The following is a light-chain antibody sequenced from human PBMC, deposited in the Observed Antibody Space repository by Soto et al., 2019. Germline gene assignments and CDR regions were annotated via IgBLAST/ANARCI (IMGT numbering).Light chain of an antibody. CDR2: SNN. CDR1: SSNIGSNS. V-gene: IGLV1-44*01. J-gene: IGLJ3*02. Sequence: QSVLTQPPSASGTPGQRVIISCSGSSSNIGSNSVNWYQQLPGTAPKLLIHSNNQRPSGVPDRFSGSMSGTSASLAISGLQSEDEADYYCATWDDSLDGPVFGGGTQLTVL. CDR3: ATWDDSLDGPV.